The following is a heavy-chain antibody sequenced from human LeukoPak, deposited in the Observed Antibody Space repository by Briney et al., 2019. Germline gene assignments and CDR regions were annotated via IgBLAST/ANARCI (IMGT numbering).Heavy chain of an antibody. CDR3: ATRITMIVVVISDDAEYFQH. V-gene: IGHV3-23*01. Sequence: GGSLRLSCAASGFTFSSYAMSWVRQAPGKGLEWVSAISGSGCSTYYADSVKGRFPIPRDNSKNTLYLQMNSLRAEDTAVYYCATRITMIVVVISDDAEYFQHWGQGTLVTVSS. D-gene: IGHD3-22*01. CDR1: GFTFSSYA. CDR2: ISGSGCST. J-gene: IGHJ1*01.